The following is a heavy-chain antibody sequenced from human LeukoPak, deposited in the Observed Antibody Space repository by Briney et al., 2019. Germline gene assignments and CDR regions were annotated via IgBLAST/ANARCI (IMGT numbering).Heavy chain of an antibody. CDR3: ARGAEYYAIWRGYAGYSDY. V-gene: IGHV4-38-2*02. CDR2: ISHRGST. D-gene: IGHD3-3*01. Sequence: SETLSLTCTVSGYSIFNGYYWGWIRQPPGKGLEWVGSISHRGSTYYNPSLRSRITISLDRSKQKFSLKLTSVTAADTAVYFCARGAEYYAIWRGYAGYSDYWGQGISITVSS. J-gene: IGHJ4*02. CDR1: GYSIFNGYY.